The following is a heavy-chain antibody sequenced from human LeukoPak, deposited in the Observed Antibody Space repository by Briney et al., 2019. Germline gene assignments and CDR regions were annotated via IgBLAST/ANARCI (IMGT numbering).Heavy chain of an antibody. CDR3: VRAVHHNFYSDSSGYYGDAFDV. J-gene: IGHJ3*01. Sequence: PGGSLRLSCEASGFSIRTYYMSWVRQVPGKGLEWVSVIYSGGTIRYVDSVKGRFTFSRDNFKDTLNLQMNSLRADDTAVYYCVRAVHHNFYSDSSGYYGDAFDVWGQGTVVTVSS. D-gene: IGHD3-22*01. CDR2: IYSGGTI. CDR1: GFSIRTYY. V-gene: IGHV3-53*01.